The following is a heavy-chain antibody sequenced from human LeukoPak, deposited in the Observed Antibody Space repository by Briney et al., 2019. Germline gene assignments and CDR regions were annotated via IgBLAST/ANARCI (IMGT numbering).Heavy chain of an antibody. CDR1: GFTVSSNY. CDR2: IYSGGST. V-gene: IGHV3-66*01. CDR3: ARAQYCGGDCYYYGMDV. J-gene: IGHJ6*02. D-gene: IGHD2-21*01. Sequence: GGSLRLSCAASGFTVSSNYMSWVRQAPGKGLEWVSVIYSGGSTYYADSVKGRFTISRDNSKNTLYLQMNSLRAEDTAVYYCARAQYCGGDCYYYGMDVWGQGTTVTVSS.